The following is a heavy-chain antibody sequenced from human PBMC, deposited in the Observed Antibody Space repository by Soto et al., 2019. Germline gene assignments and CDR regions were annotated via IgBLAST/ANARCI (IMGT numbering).Heavy chain of an antibody. Sequence: GASVKVSWKAAGGTFSSYAISWVRQAPGQGLEWMGGIIPIFGTANYAQKFQGRVTITADESTSTAYMELSSLRAEDTAVYSCARESEDRTLNYDYWGHGILVTDS. V-gene: IGHV1-69*13. CDR3: ARESEDRTLNYDY. CDR1: GGTFSSYA. CDR2: IIPIFGTA. J-gene: IGHJ4*01.